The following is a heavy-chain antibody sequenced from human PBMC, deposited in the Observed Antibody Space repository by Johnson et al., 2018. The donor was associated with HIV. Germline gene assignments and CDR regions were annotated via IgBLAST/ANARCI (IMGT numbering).Heavy chain of an antibody. CDR1: GFTVSSNY. D-gene: IGHD2-21*01. V-gene: IGHV3-23*04. CDR2: ISGSGGST. J-gene: IGHJ3*02. Sequence: VQLVESGGVVVHPGGSLRLSCAASGFTVSSNYMSWVRQAPGKGLEWVSVISGSGGSTYYADSVKGRFTISRDNSKNTLYLQMNSLRAEDTAVYYCAKANTYCGGDCYQADAFDIWGQGTMVTVSS. CDR3: AKANTYCGGDCYQADAFDI.